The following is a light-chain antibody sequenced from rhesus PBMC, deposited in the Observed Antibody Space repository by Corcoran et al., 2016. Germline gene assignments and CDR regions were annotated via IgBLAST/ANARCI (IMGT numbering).Light chain of an antibody. CDR3: QQYASSPYN. V-gene: IGKV1-21*01. CDR1: LGISSW. CDR2: KAS. Sequence: DIQMTQSPSPLSASAGDRVTITSRASLGISSWLAWYQQKPGKAPDLLIYKASKLQSGVPSRFSGSGSGTAFTLTISSLRSENFATYYFQQYASSPYNFDQGTKVEV. J-gene: IGKJ2*01.